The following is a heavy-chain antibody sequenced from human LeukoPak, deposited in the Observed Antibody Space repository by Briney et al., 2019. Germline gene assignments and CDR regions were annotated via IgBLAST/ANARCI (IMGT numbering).Heavy chain of an antibody. CDR3: ARGPDSGSYYAWFDP. D-gene: IGHD1-26*01. CDR2: INHSGST. CDR1: GGSFSGYY. V-gene: IGHV4-34*01. J-gene: IGHJ5*02. Sequence: SETLSLTCAVYGGSFSGYYWSWIRQPPGKGLEWLGEINHSGSTNYNPSLMSRVTISVDTSKNQFSLRLSSVTAADTAVYYCARGPDSGSYYAWFDPWGQGTLVTVSS.